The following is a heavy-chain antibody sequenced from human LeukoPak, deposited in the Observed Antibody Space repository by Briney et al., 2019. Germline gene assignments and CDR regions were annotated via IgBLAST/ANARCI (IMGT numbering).Heavy chain of an antibody. CDR3: ARRIAAAGLDY. D-gene: IGHD6-13*01. CDR2: ISSNGGST. V-gene: IGHV3-64*01. CDR1: GFTVSNNY. J-gene: IGHJ4*02. Sequence: GGSLRLSCAASGFTVSNNYMTWVRQAPGKGLEYVSAISSNGGSTYYANSVKGRFTISRDNSKNTLYLQMGSLRAEDMAVYYCARRIAAAGLDYWGQGTLVTVSS.